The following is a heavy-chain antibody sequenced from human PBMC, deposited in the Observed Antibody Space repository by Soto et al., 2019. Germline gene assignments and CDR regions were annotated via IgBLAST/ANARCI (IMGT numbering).Heavy chain of an antibody. CDR2: INPNSGGT. J-gene: IGHJ5*02. CDR3: ARERYCTTTGCSDFDP. CDR1: GYTFSDYY. V-gene: IGHV1-2*02. D-gene: IGHD2-2*01. Sequence: ASVKVSCKASGYTFSDYYIHWVRQAPGQGLEWMGWINPNSGGTNSAEQFQDRVTMTRDTSISTAHMELRRLRSDDTAVYYCARERYCTTTGCSDFDPWGQVTRVTFST.